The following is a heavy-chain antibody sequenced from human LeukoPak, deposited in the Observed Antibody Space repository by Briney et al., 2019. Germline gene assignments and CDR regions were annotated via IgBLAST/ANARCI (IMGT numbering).Heavy chain of an antibody. J-gene: IGHJ4*02. CDR3: AKDPNLYYYDSSGYYWGDC. CDR2: ISGSGGST. V-gene: IGHV3-23*01. D-gene: IGHD3-22*01. CDR1: GFTFSSYA. Sequence: TGGSLRLSCAASGFTFSSYAMSWVRQAPGKGLEWVSAISGSGGSTYYADSVKGRFTISRDNSKNTLYLQMNSLRAEGTAVYYCAKDPNLYYYDSSGYYWGDCWGQGTLVTVSS.